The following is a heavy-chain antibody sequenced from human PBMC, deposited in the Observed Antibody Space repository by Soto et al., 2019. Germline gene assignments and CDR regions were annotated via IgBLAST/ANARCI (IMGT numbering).Heavy chain of an antibody. J-gene: IGHJ5*02. CDR3: TRAERFPRSWFDP. Sequence: KTSETLSLTCIVSGSSISSSGYYWGWIRQPPGKGLEWIASMYYNVGTYYNPSLKSRVTISVDTSANQFSLKMTSVTAADTAMYFCTRAERFPRSWFDPWGQGTQVTVSS. D-gene: IGHD3-10*01. V-gene: IGHV4-39*01. CDR2: MYYNVGT. CDR1: GSSISSSGYY.